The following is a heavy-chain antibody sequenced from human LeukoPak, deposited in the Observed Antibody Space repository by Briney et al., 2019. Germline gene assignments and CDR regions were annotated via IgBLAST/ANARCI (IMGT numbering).Heavy chain of an antibody. CDR3: ARDLGVTDYYFDY. CDR2: ISVYNGNT. J-gene: IGHJ4*02. D-gene: IGHD2-21*02. Sequence: ASVKVSCKASGYTFTSYGIRWVRQAPGQGVEWVGWISVYNGNTHYAQMLQGTVTMTTDTSTSTAYMELRSPRYDDTAVYYCARDLGVTDYYFDYWGQGTLVTVSS. V-gene: IGHV1-18*01. CDR1: GYTFTSYG.